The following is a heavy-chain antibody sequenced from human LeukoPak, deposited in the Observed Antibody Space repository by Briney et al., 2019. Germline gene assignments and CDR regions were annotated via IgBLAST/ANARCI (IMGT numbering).Heavy chain of an antibody. V-gene: IGHV4-59*08. Sequence: SETLSLTCTVSGGSISSYYWSWIRQPPGKGLEWIAYISDMGSINYNPPLKSRVTISLDTSKNQFSLKLSSVTAADTAVYYCAGHHPRNTVDFWGQGTLVTLSS. J-gene: IGHJ4*02. D-gene: IGHD2/OR15-2a*01. CDR1: GGSISSYY. CDR3: AGHHPRNTVDF. CDR2: ISDMGSI.